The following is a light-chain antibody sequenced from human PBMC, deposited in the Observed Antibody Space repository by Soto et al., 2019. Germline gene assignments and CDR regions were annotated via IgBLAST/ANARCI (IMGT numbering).Light chain of an antibody. CDR3: QQYNNWPYT. J-gene: IGKJ2*01. CDR2: GAS. Sequence: EIVMTQSPATLSVSPGERATLSCRASQSVSSNLAWYQQKPGQAPRLLIYGASTRATGIPARFSGSGSGTECTLTISSLQSEDFAVYDCQQYNNWPYTLGQGTKLEIK. V-gene: IGKV3-15*01. CDR1: QSVSSN.